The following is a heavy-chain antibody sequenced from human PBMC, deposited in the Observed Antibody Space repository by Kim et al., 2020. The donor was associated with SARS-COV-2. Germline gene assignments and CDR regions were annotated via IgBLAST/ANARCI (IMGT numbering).Heavy chain of an antibody. CDR2: ISPNGGQT. J-gene: IGHJ4*02. V-gene: IGHV3-23*01. CDR1: GFSFSTFE. Sequence: GGSLRLSCAASGFSFSTFEMSWGRQAPGKGLEWVSTISPNGGQTHYADSVKGRFTISRDNSQNTLYLQMNSLRVEDTAAYFCAKGRLFYWWGQGTLVTVSS. CDR3: AKGRLFYW.